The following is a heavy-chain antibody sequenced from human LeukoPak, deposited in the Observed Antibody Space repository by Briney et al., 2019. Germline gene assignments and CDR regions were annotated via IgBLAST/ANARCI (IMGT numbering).Heavy chain of an antibody. D-gene: IGHD6-19*01. Sequence: GASVKVSCKASGYTFTGYYMLWVRQAPGQGLEWMGWINPNSGGTNYAQKFQGRVTMTRDTSISTAYMELSRLRSDDTAVYYCARAEVAGRISAEYFQHWGQGTLVTVSS. V-gene: IGHV1-2*02. J-gene: IGHJ1*01. CDR3: ARAEVAGRISAEYFQH. CDR1: GYTFTGYY. CDR2: INPNSGGT.